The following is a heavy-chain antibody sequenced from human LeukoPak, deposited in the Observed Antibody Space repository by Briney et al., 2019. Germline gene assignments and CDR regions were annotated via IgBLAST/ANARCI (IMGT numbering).Heavy chain of an antibody. V-gene: IGHV3-30*18. CDR2: ISYDGSNK. CDR1: GFTFSSYG. D-gene: IGHD7-27*01. Sequence: GGSLRLSCAASGFTFSSYGMHWVRQAPGKGLEWVAVISYDGSNKYYADSVKGRFTISRDNSKNTLYLQMNSLRAEDTAVYYCAKDRQGLTGPLDYWGQGTLVTVSS. CDR3: AKDRQGLTGPLDY. J-gene: IGHJ4*02.